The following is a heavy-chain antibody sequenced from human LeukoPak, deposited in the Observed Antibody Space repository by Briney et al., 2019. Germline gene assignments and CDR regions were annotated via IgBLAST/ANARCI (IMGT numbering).Heavy chain of an antibody. Sequence: SVKASCKASGGTFSSYAISWVRQAPGQGLEWMGGIIPIFGTANYAQKFQGRVTITADESTSTAYMELSSLRSVDTAVYYCARDPHPDTAMVYWGQGTLVTVSS. CDR3: ARDPHPDTAMVY. CDR2: IIPIFGTA. D-gene: IGHD5-18*01. V-gene: IGHV1-69*13. CDR1: GGTFSSYA. J-gene: IGHJ4*02.